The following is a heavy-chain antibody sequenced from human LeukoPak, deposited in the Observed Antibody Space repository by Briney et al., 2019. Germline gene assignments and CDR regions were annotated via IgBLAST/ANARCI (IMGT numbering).Heavy chain of an antibody. D-gene: IGHD6-19*01. V-gene: IGHV3-23*01. J-gene: IGHJ3*02. CDR2: LSGTGGST. CDR1: GFTFSNYA. Sequence: GGSLRLSCAASGFTFSNYAMSWVRQAPGKGLEWVSTLSGTGGSTYYADSVKGRFTISRDNSKNTLYLQVSSLRAEDTAVYYCARGGTSSGWADAFDIWGQGTMVTVSS. CDR3: ARGGTSSGWADAFDI.